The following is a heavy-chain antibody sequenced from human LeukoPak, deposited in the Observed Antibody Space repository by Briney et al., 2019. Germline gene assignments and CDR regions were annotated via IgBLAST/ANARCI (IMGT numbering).Heavy chain of an antibody. J-gene: IGHJ4*02. CDR1: GGSISSYY. CDR3: ARQNYDSSVEFDY. Sequence: SETLSLTCTVSGGSISSYYWSWIRQPPGKGLEWIGYIYYSGSTNYNPSLKSRVTISVDTSKNQFSLKLSSVTAADTAVYYCARQNYDSSVEFDYWGQGTLVTVSS. D-gene: IGHD3-22*01. CDR2: IYYSGST. V-gene: IGHV4-59*08.